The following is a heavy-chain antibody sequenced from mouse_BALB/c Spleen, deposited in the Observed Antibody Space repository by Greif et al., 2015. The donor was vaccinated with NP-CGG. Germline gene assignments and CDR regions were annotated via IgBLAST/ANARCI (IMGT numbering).Heavy chain of an antibody. V-gene: IGHV1S81*02. J-gene: IGHJ3*01. Sequence: VQLQESGAELVKPGASVKLSCKASGYTFTSYYMYWVKQRPGQGLEWIGEINPSNGGTNFNEKFKSKATLTVDKSSSTAYMQLSSLTSEDSAVYYCTRRGITSPFAYWGQGTLVTVSA. CDR1: GYTFTSYY. D-gene: IGHD2-4*01. CDR2: INPSNGGT. CDR3: TRRGITSPFAY.